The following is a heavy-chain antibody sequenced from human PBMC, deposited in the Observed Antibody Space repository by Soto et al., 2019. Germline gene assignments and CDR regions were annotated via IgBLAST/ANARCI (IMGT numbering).Heavy chain of an antibody. CDR3: ADGTRNSWTCDF. CDR1: GGTFSNYA. CDR2: IIPLTETP. D-gene: IGHD6-13*01. V-gene: IGHV1-69*01. J-gene: IGHJ4*02. Sequence: QVQVVQSGAEVKKPGSSVKVSCKASGGTFSNYAISWVRQAPGHGLEWVGGIIPLTETPVYAQTVQGRLTITAEEITSAAYMELSSLRSDDTAVYYCADGTRNSWTCDFWGQGTLVTVSS.